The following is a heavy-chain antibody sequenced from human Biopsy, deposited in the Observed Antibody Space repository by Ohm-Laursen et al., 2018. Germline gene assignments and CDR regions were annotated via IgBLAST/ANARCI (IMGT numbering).Heavy chain of an antibody. CDR2: IFYRGST. CDR3: ARDYDTSGYYYVS. CDR1: GGPSSNNNCY. Sequence: SETLSLTCTVSGGPSSNNNCYWGWMRQPPGKGLEWIGSIFYRGSTNYKPSLKSRVNISVDTSKNHFSLKLNSVTAADTAVYYCARDYDTSGYYYVSWGQGTLVTVSS. D-gene: IGHD3-22*01. V-gene: IGHV4-39*02. J-gene: IGHJ5*02.